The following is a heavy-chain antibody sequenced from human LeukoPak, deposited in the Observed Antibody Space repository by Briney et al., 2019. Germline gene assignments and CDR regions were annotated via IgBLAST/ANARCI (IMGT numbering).Heavy chain of an antibody. CDR2: IYYTGST. D-gene: IGHD1-26*01. J-gene: IGHJ5*02. V-gene: IGHV4-59*13. Sequence: SETLSLTCTVSGGSISSYYWSWIRQPPGKGLDWIGYIYYTGSTNYNPSLKSRVTLSVDPSKNQFSLKLSSVTAADTAVYYCARSGRGLATRFDPWGQGILVTVSS. CDR1: GGSISSYY. CDR3: ARSGRGLATRFDP.